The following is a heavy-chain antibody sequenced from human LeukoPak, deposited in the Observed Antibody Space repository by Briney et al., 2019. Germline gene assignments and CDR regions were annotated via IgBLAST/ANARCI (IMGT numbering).Heavy chain of an antibody. V-gene: IGHV3-7*01. J-gene: IGHJ4*02. D-gene: IGHD2-15*01. CDR3: ARGYCSGGSCYDY. CDR1: GFTFSSYW. Sequence: GGSLRLSCAGSGFTFSSYWMSWVRQAPGKGLEWAANIKQDGSEKYYVDSVKGRFTISRDNAKNSLYLQMNSLRAEDTAVYYCARGYCSGGSCYDYWGQGTLVTVSS. CDR2: IKQDGSEK.